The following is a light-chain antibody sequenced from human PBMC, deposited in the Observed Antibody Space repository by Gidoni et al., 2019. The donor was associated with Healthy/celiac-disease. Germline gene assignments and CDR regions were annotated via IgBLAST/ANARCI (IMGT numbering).Light chain of an antibody. CDR1: QSVSSY. J-gene: IGKJ4*01. CDR2: GAS. Sequence: DIVMTLPASTLSVSPGERATVSCRASQSVSSYLAWYQQKPGQAPKLLIYGASTRATGIPARFSGSGSGTEFTLTISSLQSEDFAIYYCQQYNSTPPLTFGGGTKVEIK. V-gene: IGKV3-15*01. CDR3: QQYNSTPPLT.